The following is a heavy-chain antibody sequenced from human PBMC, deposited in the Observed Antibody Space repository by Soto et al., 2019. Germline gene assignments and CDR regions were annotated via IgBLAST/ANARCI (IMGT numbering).Heavy chain of an antibody. J-gene: IGHJ3*02. Sequence: GGSLRLSCAASGFTVSSNYMSWVRQAPGKGLEWVSVIFSGGSTYYADSVKGRFTISRDNSKNTLYLQVNSLRAEDTAVYYCARGETAAFDIWGQGTMVTVSS. CDR2: IFSGGST. CDR1: GFTVSSNY. V-gene: IGHV3-66*01. CDR3: ARGETAAFDI.